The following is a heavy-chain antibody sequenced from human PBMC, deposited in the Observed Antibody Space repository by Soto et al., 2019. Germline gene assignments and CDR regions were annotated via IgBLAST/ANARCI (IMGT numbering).Heavy chain of an antibody. D-gene: IGHD3-16*01. V-gene: IGHV3-74*01. Sequence: EMQLVESGGGLVQPGESLRLSCAASGFTFSSDWMLWVRQVPGKEMVWVSRISGDGTITTYADSFKGRFTTSRDNAKNTLYLQVNSLRAEDTAVYYCARGAAHNSFFMDVWGKGTTVTGSS. CDR3: ARGAAHNSFFMDV. CDR1: GFTFSSDW. J-gene: IGHJ6*03. CDR2: ISGDGTIT.